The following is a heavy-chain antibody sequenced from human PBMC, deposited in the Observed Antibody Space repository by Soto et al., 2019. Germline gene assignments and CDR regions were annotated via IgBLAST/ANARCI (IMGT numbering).Heavy chain of an antibody. J-gene: IGHJ4*02. V-gene: IGHV1-18*01. CDR2: ISAYNGNT. CDR1: GYTFTSYG. D-gene: IGHD3-22*01. Sequence: QVQLVQSGAEVKKPGASVKVSCKASGYTFTSYGISWVRQAPGQGLEWMGWISAYNGNTNYAQKLQGRVTMTTDTSTSTAYMELRSLRSDDTALYYCARGSSSHYYDSSGYYLEYYFDYWGQGTLVTVSS. CDR3: ARGSSSHYYDSSGYYLEYYFDY.